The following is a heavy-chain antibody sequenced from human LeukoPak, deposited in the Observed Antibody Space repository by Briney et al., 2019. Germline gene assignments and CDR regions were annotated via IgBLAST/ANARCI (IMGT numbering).Heavy chain of an antibody. D-gene: IGHD6-25*01. CDR3: ARFAAGGSYYYMDV. J-gene: IGHJ6*03. V-gene: IGHV3-48*01. CDR2: IGTSSTTI. CDR1: GFTFSSYT. Sequence: GGSLRLSCAASGFTFSSYTMNWVRQPPGKGLEWVSNIGTSSTTIYYADSVKGRFTISRDNAKNSLYLQMNSLRADDTAVYYCARFAAGGSYYYMDVWGKGTTVTVSS.